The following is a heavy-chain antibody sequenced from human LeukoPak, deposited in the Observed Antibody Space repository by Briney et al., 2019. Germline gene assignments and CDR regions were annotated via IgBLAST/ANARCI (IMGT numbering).Heavy chain of an antibody. CDR2: IYSGGST. CDR3: ARETYGDYAAWFDP. CDR1: GFTVSSNY. J-gene: IGHJ5*02. Sequence: GGSLRLSCAASGFTVSSNYMSWVRQAPGKGLEWGSVIYSGGSTYYADPVKGRFTISRDNSKNTLYLQMNSLRAEDTAVYYCARETYGDYAAWFDPWGQGTLVTVSS. D-gene: IGHD4-17*01. V-gene: IGHV3-66*01.